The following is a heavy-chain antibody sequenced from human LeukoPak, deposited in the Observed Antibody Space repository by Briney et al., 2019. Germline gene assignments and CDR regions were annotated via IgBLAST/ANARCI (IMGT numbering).Heavy chain of an antibody. CDR2: IKSKTDGGTT. CDR3: TTDQPYSGSYKSVS. Sequence: GGSLRLSYAASGFTFSNAWISCVRQAPGKGLEWVGRIKSKTDGGTTDYAAPVKGRFTISRDDSKNTLYLQMNSLKTEDTAVYYCTTDQPYSGSYKSVSWGQGTLVTVSS. J-gene: IGHJ5*02. V-gene: IGHV3-15*01. D-gene: IGHD1-26*01. CDR1: GFTFSNAW.